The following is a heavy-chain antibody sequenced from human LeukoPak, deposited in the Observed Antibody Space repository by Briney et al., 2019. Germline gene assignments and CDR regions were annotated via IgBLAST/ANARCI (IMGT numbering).Heavy chain of an antibody. CDR2: IPDDGNNK. Sequence: PGGSLRLSCVASGFAFTIYGMHWVRQAPGRGRGWVAVIPDDGNNKYYVDSVKGRFTISRDNPQNTLYLQMDSLTPEDTAVYYRAGGLLGCGGGSCYPTDYWGQGTLVTVSS. V-gene: IGHV3-30*03. D-gene: IGHD2-15*01. CDR1: GFAFTIYG. CDR3: AGGLLGCGGGSCYPTDY. J-gene: IGHJ4*02.